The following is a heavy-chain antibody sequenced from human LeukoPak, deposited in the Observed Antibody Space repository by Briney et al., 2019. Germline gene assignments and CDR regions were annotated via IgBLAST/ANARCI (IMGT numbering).Heavy chain of an antibody. D-gene: IGHD3-10*01. CDR2: ISANGVST. V-gene: IGHV3-23*01. CDR3: GGSMVRGVFPDAFDI. J-gene: IGHJ3*02. CDR1: GSTVNNYA. Sequence: GGSLRLSCAASGSTVNNYAMSWVRQAPGKGLEWVSTISANGVSTYYADSVKGRFTISRDISKNTLYLQMNSLRAEDTAVYYCGGSMVRGVFPDAFDIWGQGTMVTVSS.